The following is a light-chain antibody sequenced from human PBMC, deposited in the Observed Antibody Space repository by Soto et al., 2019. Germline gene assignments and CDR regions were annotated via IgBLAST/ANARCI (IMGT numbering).Light chain of an antibody. CDR2: ATS. V-gene: IGKV3-20*01. Sequence: EIVLTQSPGTLSLSPGERATLSCRAIQSISSAYLAWYQQRPGQAPRLLIYATSSRATDIPDRFSGSGSGTYFTLTISRPEAEDFPVYHCQQYNSSPYTFGQGTKVEIK. CDR3: QQYNSSPYT. J-gene: IGKJ2*01. CDR1: QSISSAY.